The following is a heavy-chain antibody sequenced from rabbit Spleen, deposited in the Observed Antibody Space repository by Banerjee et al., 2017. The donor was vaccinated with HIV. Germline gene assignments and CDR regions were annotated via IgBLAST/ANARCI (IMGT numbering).Heavy chain of an antibody. CDR3: ARDQGYSYNFATGDFDL. D-gene: IGHD6-1*01. J-gene: IGHJ4*01. CDR2: INTATGKD. CDR1: GVSFSGDSY. Sequence: QSLEESGGDLVKPGASLTLTCIASGVSFSGDSYMCWVRQAPGKGLEWIACINTATGKDVYANWVNGRFTISRTSSTTVTLQMTSLTAADTAIYFCARDQGYSYNFATGDFDLWGPGTLVTVS. V-gene: IGHV1S40*01.